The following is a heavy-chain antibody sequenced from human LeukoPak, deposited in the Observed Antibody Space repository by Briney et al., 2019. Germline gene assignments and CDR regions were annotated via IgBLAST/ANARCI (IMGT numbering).Heavy chain of an antibody. CDR1: GFTFDDYA. CDR2: ISWNSGSI. J-gene: IGHJ4*02. Sequence: GRSLRLSCAASGFTFDDYAMHWVRQAPGKGLEWVSGISWNSGSIGYADSVKGRFTMSRDNAKNSLYLQMNSLRAEDTALYYCAKALGGGPRKFWGFDYWGQGTLVTVSS. CDR3: AKALGGGPRKFWGFDY. V-gene: IGHV3-9*01. D-gene: IGHD3-16*01.